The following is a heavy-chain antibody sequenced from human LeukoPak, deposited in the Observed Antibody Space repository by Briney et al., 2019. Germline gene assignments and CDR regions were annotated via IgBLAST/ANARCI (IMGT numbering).Heavy chain of an antibody. CDR3: AKFCSTSCYADDY. CDR1: GFTFRSYG. CDR2: ISYDGSNK. Sequence: GGSLRLSCAASGFTFRSYGMHWVRQAPGKGLEWVAVISYDGSNKYYADSVKGRFTISRDNSKNTLYLQMNSLRAEDTAVYYCAKFCSTSCYADDYWGQGTLVTVSS. D-gene: IGHD2-2*01. J-gene: IGHJ4*02. V-gene: IGHV3-30*18.